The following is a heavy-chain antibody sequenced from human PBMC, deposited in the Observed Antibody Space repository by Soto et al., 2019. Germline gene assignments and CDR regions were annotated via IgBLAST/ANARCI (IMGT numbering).Heavy chain of an antibody. CDR2: ISYDGSNK. D-gene: IGHD3-9*01. CDR1: GFTFSSYG. V-gene: IGHV3-30*18. CDR3: AKDRAHSRYFPNYYFDY. Sequence: PGGSLRLSCAASGFTFSSYGMHWVRQAPGKGLEWVAVISYDGSNKFYADSVKGRFTISRDNSKNTLYLQMNSLRAEDTAMYYCAKDRAHSRYFPNYYFDYWGQGTLVTVS. J-gene: IGHJ4*02.